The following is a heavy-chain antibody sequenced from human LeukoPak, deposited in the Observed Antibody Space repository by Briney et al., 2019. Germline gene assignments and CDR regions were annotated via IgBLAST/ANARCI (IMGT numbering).Heavy chain of an antibody. D-gene: IGHD3-10*01. V-gene: IGHV4-59*01. CDR2: IYSSGST. J-gene: IGHJ6*03. CDR3: ARYLRSSSTYYMDV. Sequence: SETLSLTCTVSGASISGYYWSWIRQPPGKRLEWIGYIYSSGSTNYNPPFQSRVTMSVDTSKNQFSLRLSSMTAADTAVYHCARYLRSSSTYYMDVXGKGTTVTVS. CDR1: GASISGYY.